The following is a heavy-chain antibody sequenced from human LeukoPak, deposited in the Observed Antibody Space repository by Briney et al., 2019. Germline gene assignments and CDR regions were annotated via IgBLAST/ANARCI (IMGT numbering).Heavy chain of an antibody. CDR1: GFTFSSYA. CDR2: ISYDGSNK. CDR3: ARDLGWLQFLDAFDI. J-gene: IGHJ3*02. Sequence: GGSLRLSCAASGFTFSSYAMHWVRQAPGKGLEWVAVISYDGSNKYYADSVKGRFTISRDNSKNTLYLQMNSLRAEDTAVYYCARDLGWLQFLDAFDIWGQGTMVTVSS. D-gene: IGHD5-24*01. V-gene: IGHV3-30-3*01.